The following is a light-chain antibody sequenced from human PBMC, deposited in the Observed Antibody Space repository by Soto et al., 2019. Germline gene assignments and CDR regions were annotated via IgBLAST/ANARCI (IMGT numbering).Light chain of an antibody. CDR2: EVT. J-gene: IGLJ2*01. CDR3: SSFAGGGNPVL. V-gene: IGLV2-8*01. CDR1: SSDVGGYNY. Sequence: QSALTQPPSASGSLGQSVTISCTGTSSDVGGYNYVSWHQQHPGKAPKLMIYEVTKRPSGVPDRFYGSKSGNTASLTVSGLQAKDEADYYCSSFAGGGNPVLFGGGTQLTVL.